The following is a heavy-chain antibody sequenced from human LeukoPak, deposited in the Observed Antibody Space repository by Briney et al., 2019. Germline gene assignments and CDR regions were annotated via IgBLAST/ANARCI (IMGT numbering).Heavy chain of an antibody. J-gene: IGHJ6*02. CDR2: ISGSGGST. CDR1: GFTFNIYA. D-gene: IGHD5-24*01. Sequence: PGGSLRLSCAASGFTFNIYAMNWVRQAPGKGLEWVSGISGSGGSTYYADSVKGRFTISRDNSKNTLYLQMNSLRAEDTAVYYCAKVRRGGWLPRSGYYYGMDVWGQGTTVTVSS. V-gene: IGHV3-23*01. CDR3: AKVRRGGWLPRSGYYYGMDV.